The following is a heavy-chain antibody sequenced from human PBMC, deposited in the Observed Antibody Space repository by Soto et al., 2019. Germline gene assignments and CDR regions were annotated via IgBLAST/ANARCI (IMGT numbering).Heavy chain of an antibody. CDR3: ARGRDDSWSEDWYFDL. CDR1: GGSISSYY. V-gene: IGHV4-59*01. Sequence: QVPLQESGPGLVKPSETLSLTCTVSGGSISSYYWSWIRQPPGKGLEWIGYIYYSGSTNYNPSLKSRVTISVDTSKNQFSLKLSSVTAADTAVYYCARGRDDSWSEDWYFDLWGRGTLVTVSS. CDR2: IYYSGST. D-gene: IGHD3-16*01. J-gene: IGHJ2*01.